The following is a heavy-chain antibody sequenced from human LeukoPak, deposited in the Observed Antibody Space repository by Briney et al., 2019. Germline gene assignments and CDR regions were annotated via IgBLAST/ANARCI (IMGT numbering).Heavy chain of an antibody. V-gene: IGHV4-61*01. J-gene: IGHJ3*02. CDR2: IYYSGST. Sequence: SETLSLTCSVSGYPISSVYYWSWIRPPPGKGLEWIGYIYYSGSTNYNPSLKSRVTISVDTSKNQFSLKLSSVTAADTAVYYCARDFGEAYYYGSGRAPPGKRDAFDIWGQGTMVTVSS. D-gene: IGHD3-10*01. CDR3: ARDFGEAYYYGSGRAPPGKRDAFDI. CDR1: GYPISSVYY.